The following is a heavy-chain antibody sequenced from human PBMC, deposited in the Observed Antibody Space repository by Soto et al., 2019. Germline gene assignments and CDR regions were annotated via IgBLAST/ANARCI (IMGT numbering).Heavy chain of an antibody. CDR2: VYSSGGT. D-gene: IGHD6-6*01. V-gene: IGHV4-4*07. J-gene: IGHJ5*02. CDR3: ARDPAAHPFNWFDH. CDR1: GGSISRYY. Sequence: PETLSHTYTVSGGSISRYYWSWFRQPAGKRLEWIGRVYSSGGTRGRTIYNPSVQGRITVAADTSKNQVFLSLTSVSAADTSLYYWARDPAAHPFNWFDHWGHG.